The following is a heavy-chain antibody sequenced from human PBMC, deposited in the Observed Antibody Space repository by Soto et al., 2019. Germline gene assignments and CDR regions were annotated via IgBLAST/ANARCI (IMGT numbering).Heavy chain of an antibody. CDR1: GFTFSDYG. Sequence: QVQLVESGGGVVHPGRSLRLSCTGSGFTFSDYGIHWVRQAPGKGLEWVSVISYDGSNKYYADSVKGRFTISRDNSKNTLYLQMNSLRGEDTAVYYCAKEKGDFFDSSGYFGYYFHHWGQGTLVTVSS. CDR2: ISYDGSNK. CDR3: AKEKGDFFDSSGYFGYYFHH. J-gene: IGHJ1*01. D-gene: IGHD3-22*01. V-gene: IGHV3-30*18.